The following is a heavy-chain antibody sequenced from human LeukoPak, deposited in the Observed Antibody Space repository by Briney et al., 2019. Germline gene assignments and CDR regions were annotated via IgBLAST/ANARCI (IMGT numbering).Heavy chain of an antibody. D-gene: IGHD3-3*01. CDR2: IYYSGST. CDR3: ARDHSNNAELLD. J-gene: IGHJ1*01. V-gene: IGHV4-59*01. CDR1: GGSISSYY. Sequence: SETLSLTCAVSGGSISSYYWSWIRQPPGKGLEWIGYIYYSGSTNYNPSLKSRVTISVDTSKNQFSLKLSSVTAADTAVYYCARDHSNNAELLDWGQGTLVTVSS.